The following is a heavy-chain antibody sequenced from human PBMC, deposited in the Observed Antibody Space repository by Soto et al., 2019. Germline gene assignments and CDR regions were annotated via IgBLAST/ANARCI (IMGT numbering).Heavy chain of an antibody. CDR1: RGTFSSYA. CDR3: ARDKGTYYYDSSGYRIFDY. Sequence: SVKVSCKASRGTFSSYAMSWVRQAPVQGLEWMGGIIPIFGTANYAQKFQGRFTITADKSTSTAYMELSSLRSEDTAVYYCARDKGTYYYDSSGYRIFDYWGQGTLVTVS. J-gene: IGHJ4*02. CDR2: IIPIFGTA. V-gene: IGHV1-69*06. D-gene: IGHD3-22*01.